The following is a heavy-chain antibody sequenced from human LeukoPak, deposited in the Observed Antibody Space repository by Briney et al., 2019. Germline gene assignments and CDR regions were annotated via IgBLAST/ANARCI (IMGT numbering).Heavy chain of an antibody. V-gene: IGHV3-13*01. CDR2: IGTAGDT. CDR3: ARLRSAAFDI. J-gene: IGHJ3*02. Sequence: QPGGSLRLSCVASGFTFSSSDMHWVRQATGKGLEWVSAIGTAGDTYYPGSVKGRFTISRENAKNSLYLQMNSLRVGDTAVYYCARLRSAAFDIWGQGTMVTVSS. CDR1: GFTFSSSD. D-gene: IGHD4-17*01.